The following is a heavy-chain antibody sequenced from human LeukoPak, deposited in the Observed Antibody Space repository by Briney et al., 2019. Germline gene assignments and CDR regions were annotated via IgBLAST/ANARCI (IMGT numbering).Heavy chain of an antibody. D-gene: IGHD5-18*01. CDR1: GFTFSSYA. J-gene: IGHJ3*02. CDR2: ISYDGSNK. CDR3: ARAYSGVFDI. Sequence: GGSLRLSCAASGFTFSSYAMHWVRQAPGKGLEWVAVISYDGSNKYYADSVKGRFTISRDNSKNTLYLQMNSLRAEDTAVYYCARAYSGVFDIWGQGTMVTVSS. V-gene: IGHV3-30*04.